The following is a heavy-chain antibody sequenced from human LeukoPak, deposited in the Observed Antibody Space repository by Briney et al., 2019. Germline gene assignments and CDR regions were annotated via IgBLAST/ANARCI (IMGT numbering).Heavy chain of an antibody. J-gene: IGHJ4*02. D-gene: IGHD1-1*01. CDR3: AKESGGNWNDAYDY. Sequence: GGSLRLSCGASGFTFSSYAMSWVRQAPGKGLEWVPGISASGASTYDADSVKGRFTISRDNSENTLYLQLNSLRAQDTAVYYCAKESGGNWNDAYDYWGQGTLVTVSS. CDR1: GFTFSSYA. CDR2: ISASGAST. V-gene: IGHV3-23*01.